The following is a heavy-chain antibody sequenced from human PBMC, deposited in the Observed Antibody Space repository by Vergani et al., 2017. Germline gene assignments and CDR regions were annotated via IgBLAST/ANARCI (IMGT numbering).Heavy chain of an antibody. CDR3: ARVGTSSNRYYFDY. CDR2: INPNSGGT. V-gene: IGHV1-2*02. CDR1: GYTFTDYF. D-gene: IGHD2-2*01. Sequence: QVQLVQSGAEVKKPGASVKVSCKASGYTFTDYFMHWVRQAPGQGLEWMGWINPNSGGTNYAQKFQGRVTMTRDKSISTAYMELSNLRSDDTAVYYCARVGTSSNRYYFDYWGQGTLVTVSS. J-gene: IGHJ4*02.